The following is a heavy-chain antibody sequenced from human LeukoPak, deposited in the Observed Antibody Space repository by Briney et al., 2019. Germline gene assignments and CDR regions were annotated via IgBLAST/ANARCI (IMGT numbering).Heavy chain of an antibody. V-gene: IGHV4-39*01. D-gene: IGHD1-26*01. CDR2: IYYSGST. CDR1: GVSFSGYY. CDR3: ARHGIGGSYFRGSGFDY. J-gene: IGHJ4*02. Sequence: PSETLSLTCAVYGVSFSGYYWGWIRQPPGKGLEWIGSIYYSGSTYYNPSLKSRVTISVDTSKNQFSLKLSSVTAADTAVYYCARHGIGGSYFRGSGFDYWGQGTLVTVSS.